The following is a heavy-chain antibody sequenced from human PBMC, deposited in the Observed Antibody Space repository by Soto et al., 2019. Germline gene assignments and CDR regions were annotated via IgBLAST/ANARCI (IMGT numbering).Heavy chain of an antibody. J-gene: IGHJ6*02. Sequence: GGSLRLSCAASGFTFSSYWMSWVRQAPGKGLEWVANIKQDGSEKYYVDSVKGRFTISRDNAKNSLYLQMNSLRAEDTAVYYCARDEVLYDFWSRYYYYGMDVWGQGTTVTVSS. D-gene: IGHD3-3*01. CDR3: ARDEVLYDFWSRYYYYGMDV. CDR2: IKQDGSEK. V-gene: IGHV3-7*03. CDR1: GFTFSSYW.